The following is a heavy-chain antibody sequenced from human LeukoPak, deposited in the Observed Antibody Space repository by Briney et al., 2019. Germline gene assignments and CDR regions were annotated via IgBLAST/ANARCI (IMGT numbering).Heavy chain of an antibody. D-gene: IGHD3-3*01. Sequence: LPGGPLRLSCEPSGFTFSTNAIHCVRHARGGGLQYVSSISGKGGSTYYAEAVKERFTISIDNSKNTVCLQMSSLRAEDMAVYYCARVKYNDFWSGYAPPDYWGQGALVTVSS. CDR3: ARVKYNDFWSGYAPPDY. CDR1: GFTFSTNA. CDR2: ISGKGGST. J-gene: IGHJ4*02. V-gene: IGHV3-64*02.